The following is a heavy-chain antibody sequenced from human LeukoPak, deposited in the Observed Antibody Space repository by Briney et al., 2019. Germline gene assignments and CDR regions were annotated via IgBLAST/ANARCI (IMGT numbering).Heavy chain of an antibody. Sequence: ASVKVSCKTCGYTFTGNYMHWVRQAPGQGLEWMGWINPKSGDTKYAQKFQGRVTVTRDTSSSTSYLELSRLRSDDTAIYYCARSQHNTFDPWGRGTLVTVSS. J-gene: IGHJ5*02. CDR1: GYTFTGNY. V-gene: IGHV1-2*02. CDR3: ARSQHNTFDP. CDR2: INPKSGDT. D-gene: IGHD1-1*01.